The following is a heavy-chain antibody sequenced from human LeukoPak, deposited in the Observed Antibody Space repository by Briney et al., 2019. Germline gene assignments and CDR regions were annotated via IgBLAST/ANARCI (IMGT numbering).Heavy chain of an antibody. D-gene: IGHD2-2*01. CDR3: ARFSWGCSTASCYLTN. CDR1: GGSLSGHY. Sequence: SETLSLTCTVGGGSLSGHYWGWIRQPPGKGLELVGHIYYTGPTFYDPSLNSRVTITLDTSRNQFSLRLTSVIAADTAVYYCARFSWGCSTASCYLTNWGQGALVTVSS. J-gene: IGHJ4*02. CDR2: IYYTGPT. V-gene: IGHV4-59*11.